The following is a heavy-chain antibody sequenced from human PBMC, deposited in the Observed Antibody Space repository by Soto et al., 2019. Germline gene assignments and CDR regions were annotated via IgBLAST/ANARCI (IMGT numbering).Heavy chain of an antibody. V-gene: IGHV1-18*01. CDR3: AREVHYYDSSGYDAFDI. CDR1: GYTFTSYG. CDR2: ISAYNGNT. Sequence: SVKVSWKASGYTFTSYGISWLRQAPVQGLEWMGWISAYNGNTNYAQKLQGRVTMTTDTSTSTAYMELRSLRSDDTAVYYCAREVHYYDSSGYDAFDIWGQGTMVTVSS. D-gene: IGHD3-22*01. J-gene: IGHJ3*02.